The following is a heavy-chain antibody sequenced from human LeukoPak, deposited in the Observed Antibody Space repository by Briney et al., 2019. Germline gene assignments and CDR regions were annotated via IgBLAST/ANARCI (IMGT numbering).Heavy chain of an antibody. J-gene: IGHJ6*04. CDR2: INHSGST. D-gene: IGHD3-10*01. CDR3: ARGGAQYYYGSGRQTRGYGMDV. V-gene: IGHV4-34*01. CDR1: GGSFSGYY. Sequence: SETLSLTCAVYGGSFSGYYWSWIRQPPGKGLEWIGEINHSGSTNYNPSLKSRVTISVDTSKNQFSLKLSSVTAADTAVYYCARGGAQYYYGSGRQTRGYGMDVWGKGTTVTVSS.